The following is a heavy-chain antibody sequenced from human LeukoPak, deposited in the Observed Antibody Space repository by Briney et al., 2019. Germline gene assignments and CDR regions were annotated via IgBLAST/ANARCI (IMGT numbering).Heavy chain of an antibody. CDR1: GYTFSSYD. Sequence: ASVKVSCKASGYTFSSYDINWVRQATGQGLECMGWMNPNSGNTGYAQKFQGRLNMTRNTSIDTAYMELSSLRSDDTAVYYCARRVGSGWPVQHWGQGTLVTVSS. D-gene: IGHD6-19*01. J-gene: IGHJ1*01. CDR2: MNPNSGNT. V-gene: IGHV1-8*01. CDR3: ARRVGSGWPVQH.